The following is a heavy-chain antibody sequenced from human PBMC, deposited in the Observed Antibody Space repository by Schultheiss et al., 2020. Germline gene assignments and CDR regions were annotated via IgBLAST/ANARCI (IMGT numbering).Heavy chain of an antibody. CDR3: ARWGVGATGEFDY. Sequence: GGSLRLSCAASGFTFSSYGMHWVRQAPGKGLEWVAVISYDGSNKYYADSVKGRFTISRDNSKNTLYLQMNSLRAEDTAVYYCARWGVGATGEFDYWGQGTLVTVSS. D-gene: IGHD1-26*01. V-gene: IGHV3-30*03. CDR1: GFTFSSYG. CDR2: ISYDGSNK. J-gene: IGHJ4*02.